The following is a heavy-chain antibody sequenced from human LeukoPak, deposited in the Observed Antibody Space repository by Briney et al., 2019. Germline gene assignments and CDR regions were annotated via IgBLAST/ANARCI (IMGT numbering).Heavy chain of an antibody. V-gene: IGHV3-48*01. CDR3: ARVAYCAGDCHHMDS. CDR2: ISSSSSTI. Sequence: PGGSLRLSCAASGFTFSSYSMNWVRQAPGKGLEWVSSISSSSSTIYYADSVKGRFTISRDNAKNSLYLQMNSLRAEDTAVYYCARVAYCAGDCHHMDSWGQGTLVTVSS. J-gene: IGHJ4*02. CDR1: GFTFSSYS. D-gene: IGHD2-21*02.